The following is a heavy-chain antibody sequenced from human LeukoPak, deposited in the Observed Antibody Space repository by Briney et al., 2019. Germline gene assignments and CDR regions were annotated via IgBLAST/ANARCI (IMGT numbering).Heavy chain of an antibody. J-gene: IGHJ4*02. D-gene: IGHD6-13*01. CDR1: GGSISSYY. CDR3: ARETPRIAAAVFDY. V-gene: IGHV4-4*07. Sequence: SETLSLTCTVSGGSISSYYWSWIRQPAGKGLEWIGRIYTSGSTNYNPSLKSRVTMSVDTSKNQFSLKLSSVTAADTAVYYCARETPRIAAAVFDYWGRGTLVTVSS. CDR2: IYTSGST.